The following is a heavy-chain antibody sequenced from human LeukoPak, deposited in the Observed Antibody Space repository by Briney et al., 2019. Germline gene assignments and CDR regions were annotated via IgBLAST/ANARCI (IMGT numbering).Heavy chain of an antibody. CDR2: ISVYNGNT. V-gene: IGHV1-18*01. D-gene: IGHD5-18*01. Sequence: GASVKVSCKASGYTFTSYDINWVRQATGQGLEWMGWISVYNGNTNYAQKVQGRVTMTTDTSTSTAYMELRSLRSDDTAVYYCARDEDTALAPGGYWGQGTLVTVSS. CDR1: GYTFTSYD. J-gene: IGHJ4*02. CDR3: ARDEDTALAPGGY.